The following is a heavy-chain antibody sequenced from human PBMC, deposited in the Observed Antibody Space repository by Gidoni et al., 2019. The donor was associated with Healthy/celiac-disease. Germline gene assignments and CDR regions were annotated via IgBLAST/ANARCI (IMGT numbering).Heavy chain of an antibody. CDR3: ARGEPSSSSWPQYFDY. D-gene: IGHD6-13*01. CDR1: GFTFSSYA. CDR2: ISYDGSNK. J-gene: IGHJ4*02. Sequence: QVQLVESGGGVVQPGRSLRLYCAASGFTFSSYAMHWVRQAPGKGLEWVAVISYDGSNKYYADSVKGRFTISRDNSKNTLYLQMNSLRAEDTAVYYCARGEPSSSSWPQYFDYWGQGTLVTVSS. V-gene: IGHV3-30-3*01.